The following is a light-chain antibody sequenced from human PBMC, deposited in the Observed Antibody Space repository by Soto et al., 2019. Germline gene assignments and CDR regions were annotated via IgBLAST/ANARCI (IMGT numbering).Light chain of an antibody. CDR2: SAS. Sequence: SPYSVSASVCDGVTITCRASQSIGISLNWYQQRPGKAPKLLVFSASSLQSGVPSRFSGSGSGTDFTLTTSSLHPEDFATYYCHQSYSAPTWTFGQGTKVDI. V-gene: IGKV1-39*01. CDR1: QSIGIS. CDR3: HQSYSAPTWT. J-gene: IGKJ1*01.